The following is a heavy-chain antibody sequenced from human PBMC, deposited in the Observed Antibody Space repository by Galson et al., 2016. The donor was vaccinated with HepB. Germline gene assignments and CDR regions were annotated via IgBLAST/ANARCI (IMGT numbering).Heavy chain of an antibody. J-gene: IGHJ5*02. CDR3: ARARYYDILTGAFTP. D-gene: IGHD3-9*01. V-gene: IGHV3-53*01. Sequence: SLRLSCAASGFTVSSNYMSWVRQAPGKGLEWVSIIYRGGSTFYTDSVKGRFSISRDDSANTLYLQLNSMRAADTAVYYCARARYYDILTGAFTPWGQGTLVTVSS. CDR1: GFTVSSNY. CDR2: IYRGGST.